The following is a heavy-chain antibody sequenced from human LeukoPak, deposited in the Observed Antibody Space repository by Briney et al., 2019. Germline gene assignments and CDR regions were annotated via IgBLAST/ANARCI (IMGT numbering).Heavy chain of an antibody. J-gene: IGHJ4*02. CDR1: GYTFTNYG. CDR3: ARDIATILHQD. D-gene: IGHD3-9*01. Sequence: ASVKVSCKASGYTFTNYGISWVRQAPGQGLEWMGWISAYSGNKNYMQKFQGRVTMTTDTSTTTAYMELRSLRSDDTAVYYCARDIATILHQDWGQGTLVTVSS. V-gene: IGHV1-18*01. CDR2: ISAYSGNK.